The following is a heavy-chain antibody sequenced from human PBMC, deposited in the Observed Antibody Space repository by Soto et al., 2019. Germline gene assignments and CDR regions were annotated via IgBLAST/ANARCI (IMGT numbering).Heavy chain of an antibody. D-gene: IGHD1-1*01. CDR1: GLTISGKKY. J-gene: IGHJ3*01. Sequence: DVQLVESGGGLIQPGESLSLSCAAFGLTISGKKYVAWVRQAPGKGREWVSGLYDVDGSFYADSVRGGFTTSSDSSKTTVYLQMNDRRPDDTAVYYCATWHEREHAYDVWGQGTTVTVSS. CDR3: ATWHEREHAYDV. V-gene: IGHV3-53*01. CDR2: LYDVDGS.